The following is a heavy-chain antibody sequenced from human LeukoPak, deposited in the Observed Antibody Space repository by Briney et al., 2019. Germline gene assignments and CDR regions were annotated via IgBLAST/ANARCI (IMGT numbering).Heavy chain of an antibody. CDR3: ARRASYSVSGSYRWFDS. Sequence: GESLKISCEGSGYSFTSYWIGWVRQMPGKGLEWMGMIYPDDSDTRYSPSFQGQVTISVDKSISTAYLQWSSLKASDTAMYYCARRASYSVSGSYRWFDSWGQGTLVTVSS. CDR2: IYPDDSDT. CDR1: GYSFTSYW. J-gene: IGHJ5*01. V-gene: IGHV5-51*01. D-gene: IGHD3-10*01.